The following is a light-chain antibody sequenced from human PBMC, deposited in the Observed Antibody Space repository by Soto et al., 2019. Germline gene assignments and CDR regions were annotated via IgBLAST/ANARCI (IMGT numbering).Light chain of an antibody. CDR3: QQYGDSPDTDRWT. CDR2: GAS. Sequence: EIVLTQSPGTLSLSPGERASLSCRASQSVRSSSLAWYQQKPGQPPRLLIYGASSRATGIQDRFSGSGSGTDFTLTISRLEPEDFAVYFCQQYGDSPDTDRWTFGPGTKVEIK. CDR1: QSVRSSS. J-gene: IGKJ1*01. V-gene: IGKV3-20*01.